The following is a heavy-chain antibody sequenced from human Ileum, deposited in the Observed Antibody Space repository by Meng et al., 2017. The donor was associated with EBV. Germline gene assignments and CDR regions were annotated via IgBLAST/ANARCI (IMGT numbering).Heavy chain of an antibody. Sequence: QVPLQESGPGLVTPSGTPSLTCAVSGASISSNNWWSWVRQPPGKGLEWIGAIYHSGSTNYSPSFKSRVTMSVDKSKNQISLNLSSVTAADTAVYYCASGRDYAWHSWGRGTLVTVSS. CDR3: ASGRDYAWHS. V-gene: IGHV4-4*02. J-gene: IGHJ4*02. D-gene: IGHD4-17*01. CDR2: IYHSGST. CDR1: GASISSNNW.